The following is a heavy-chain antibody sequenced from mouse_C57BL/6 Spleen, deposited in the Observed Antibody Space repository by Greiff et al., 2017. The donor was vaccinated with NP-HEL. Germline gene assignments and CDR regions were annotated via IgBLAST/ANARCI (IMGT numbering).Heavy chain of an antibody. V-gene: IGHV5-9-1*02. J-gene: IGHJ3*01. Sequence: EVKVEESGEGLVKPGGSLKLSCAASGFTFSSYAMSWVRQTPEKRLEWVAYISSGGDYIYYADTVKGRFTISRDNARNTLYLQMSSLKSEDTAMYYCTTEGAWFAYWGQGTLVTVSA. CDR2: ISSGGDYI. CDR1: GFTFSSYA. CDR3: TTEGAWFAY.